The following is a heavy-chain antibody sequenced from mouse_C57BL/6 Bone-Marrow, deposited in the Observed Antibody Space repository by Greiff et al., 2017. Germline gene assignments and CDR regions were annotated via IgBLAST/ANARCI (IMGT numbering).Heavy chain of an antibody. CDR3: ARGRHYYGRDAMDD. CDR2: ILNGSGST. V-gene: IGHV1-9*01. Sequence: QVQLQQSGAELMKPGASVKLSCKATGYTFTGYWIEWVKQRPGHGLEWIGEILNGSGSTYYTEKFKGKFTFSADTSSNTPYMQISSLTTEDSAIYYCARGRHYYGRDAMDDWGQGTSVTVSS. D-gene: IGHD1-1*01. CDR1: GYTFTGYW. J-gene: IGHJ4*01.